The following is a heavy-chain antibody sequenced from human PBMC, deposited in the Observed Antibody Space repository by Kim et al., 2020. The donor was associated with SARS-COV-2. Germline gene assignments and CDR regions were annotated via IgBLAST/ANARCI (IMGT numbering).Heavy chain of an antibody. Sequence: GGSLRLSCAVSGFTFSSYCMHWVRQAPGKGLEWVSVISYDGKNKYYVESVKGRFTISRDNSKNTLYLQIHSLRVEDTAVYYCAKEDAVAVAGGFDCWGQGTLVTVSS. CDR2: ISYDGKNK. CDR1: GFTFSSYC. CDR3: AKEDAVAVAGGFDC. D-gene: IGHD6-19*01. J-gene: IGHJ4*02. V-gene: IGHV3-30*18.